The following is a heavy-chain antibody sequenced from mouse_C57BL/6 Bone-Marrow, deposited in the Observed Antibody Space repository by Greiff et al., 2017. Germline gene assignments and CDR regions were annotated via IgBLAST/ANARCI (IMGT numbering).Heavy chain of an antibody. CDR2: IDPETGGT. CDR1: GYTFTDYE. D-gene: IGHD2-1*01. CDR3: TRGVTTRLRYYFDY. Sequence: VKLQESGAELVRPGASVTLSCKASGYTFTDYEMHWVKQTPVHGLEWIGAIDPETGGTAYNQKFKGKAILTADKSSSTAYMELRSLTSEDSAVYYCTRGVTTRLRYYFDYWGQGTTLTVSS. V-gene: IGHV1-15*01. J-gene: IGHJ2*01.